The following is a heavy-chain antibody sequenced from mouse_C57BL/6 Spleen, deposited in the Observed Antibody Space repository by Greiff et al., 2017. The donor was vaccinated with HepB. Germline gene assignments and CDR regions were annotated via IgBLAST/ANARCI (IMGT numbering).Heavy chain of an antibody. CDR3: ARGRIYYDYDGYAMDD. Sequence: QVQLQQPGAELVKPGASVKLSCKASGYTFTSYWMHWVKQRPGQGLEWIGMIHPNSGSTNYNEKFKSKVTLTVDKSSSTAYMQLSRLTSEDSAVYYCARGRIYYDYDGYAMDDWGQGTSVTVSS. D-gene: IGHD2-4*01. CDR1: GYTFTSYW. CDR2: IHPNSGST. V-gene: IGHV1-64*01. J-gene: IGHJ4*01.